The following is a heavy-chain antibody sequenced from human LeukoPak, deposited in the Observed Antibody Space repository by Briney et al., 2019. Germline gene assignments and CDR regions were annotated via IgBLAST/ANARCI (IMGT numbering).Heavy chain of an antibody. Sequence: GGSLRLSCAASGFTFSSYWMGWVRQAPGKGLEWVANIKQDGSEKYYVDSVKGRFTISRDNAKNSLYLQMNSLRAEDTAVYYCARDSPTVTGDYRGYYFDYWGQGTLVTVSS. CDR2: IKQDGSEK. V-gene: IGHV3-7*01. D-gene: IGHD4-17*01. CDR3: ARDSPTVTGDYRGYYFDY. J-gene: IGHJ4*02. CDR1: GFTFSSYW.